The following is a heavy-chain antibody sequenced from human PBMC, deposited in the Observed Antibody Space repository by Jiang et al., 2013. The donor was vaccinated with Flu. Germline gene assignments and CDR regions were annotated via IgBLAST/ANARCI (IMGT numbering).Heavy chain of an antibody. J-gene: IGHJ4*02. D-gene: IGHD3-10*01. V-gene: IGHV3-53*01. CDR3: ARFGSSRGNPPYFDY. Sequence: YYADFSXKGRFTISRDNSKNTLYLQMNSLRAEDTAVYYCARFGSSRGNPPYFDYWGQGTLVTVSS.